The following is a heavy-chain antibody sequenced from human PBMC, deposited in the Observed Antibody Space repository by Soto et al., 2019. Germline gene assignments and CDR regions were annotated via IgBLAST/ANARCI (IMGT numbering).Heavy chain of an antibody. CDR3: ARTKGIISVFGVANSIWVDP. J-gene: IGHJ5*02. CDR2: IYHSGNT. Sequence: PSETLSLTCTVSGGSMSTGGYSWSWIRQPPGKGLQWIGYIYHSGNTYYNASLKSRVTISVDRSKNQFSLKLSSVTAADTAVYYCARTKGIISVFGVANSIWVDPWGQGTLVTVPQ. D-gene: IGHD3-3*01. CDR1: GGSMSTGGYS. V-gene: IGHV4-30-2*01.